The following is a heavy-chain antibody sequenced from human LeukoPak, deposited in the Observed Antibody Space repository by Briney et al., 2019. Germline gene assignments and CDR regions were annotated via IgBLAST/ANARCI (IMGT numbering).Heavy chain of an antibody. D-gene: IGHD7-27*01. Sequence: GGSLRLSCTVSGFTFGDYAINWVRQAPGRGLEWVGFIRSKAFGETAEYAASVKGRFTISRDDSKSIAYLQMNSLKTEDTAVYYCTRDRGSSTLGDYWGQGTLVTVSS. J-gene: IGHJ4*02. CDR3: TRDRGSSTLGDY. CDR2: IRSKAFGETA. CDR1: GFTFGDYA. V-gene: IGHV3-49*04.